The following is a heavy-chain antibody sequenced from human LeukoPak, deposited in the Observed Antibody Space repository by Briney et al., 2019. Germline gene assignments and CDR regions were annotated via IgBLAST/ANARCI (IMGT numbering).Heavy chain of an antibody. CDR1: GYTFTSYY. J-gene: IGHJ4*02. Sequence: GASVKVSCKASGYTFTSYYMHWVRQAPGQGLEWMGIINPSGGSTSYAQKFQGRVTMTRDTSTSTVYMELSSLRSEDTAVYYCARDPFGGDGFQYYFDYWGQGTLVTVSS. D-gene: IGHD5-24*01. CDR3: ARDPFGGDGFQYYFDY. V-gene: IGHV1-46*01. CDR2: INPSGGST.